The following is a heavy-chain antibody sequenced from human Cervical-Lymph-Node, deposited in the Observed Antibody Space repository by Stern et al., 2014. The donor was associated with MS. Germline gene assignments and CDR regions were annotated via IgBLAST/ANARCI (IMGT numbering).Heavy chain of an antibody. Sequence: EVQLVDSGAEVKKPGESLKISCKDSGYSFTRYWIGWVRQMPGKGLEWMGIIYPGDSDTRYSASFQGRVTISADKSINTAYLQWGSLEASDSATYYCARGGVSFDTGLVAFDYWGQGTLVTVSS. CDR1: GYSFTRYW. CDR2: IYPGDSDT. CDR3: ARGGVSFDTGLVAFDY. V-gene: IGHV5-51*01. J-gene: IGHJ4*02. D-gene: IGHD2-15*01.